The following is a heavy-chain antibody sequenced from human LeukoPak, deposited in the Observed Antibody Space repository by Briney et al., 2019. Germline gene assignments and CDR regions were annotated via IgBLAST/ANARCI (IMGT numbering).Heavy chain of an antibody. CDR1: GGSITIYY. D-gene: IGHD3-22*01. V-gene: IGHV4-4*07. J-gene: IGHJ6*03. CDR2: IYPTGST. Sequence: SETLSLTCTVSGGSITIYYWTWIRQPAGKGLEWVGRIYPTGSTNYNPSLKSRVTMSLDTSKNQFSLNLSSVTAAETAVYYCARVYYDSRGYYMDVWGKGTTVTVSS. CDR3: ARVYYDSRGYYMDV.